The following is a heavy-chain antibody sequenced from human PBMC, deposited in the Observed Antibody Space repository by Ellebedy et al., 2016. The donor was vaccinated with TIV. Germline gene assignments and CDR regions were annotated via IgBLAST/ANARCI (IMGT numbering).Heavy chain of an antibody. CDR2: ISSSSSYI. V-gene: IGHV3-11*05. CDR3: ARVSGSYSRDAFDI. D-gene: IGHD1-26*01. Sequence: GESLKISCAASGFTFSGYYMSWFRQAPGKGLEWVSSISSSSSYIYYADSVKGRFTISRDNAKNSLYLQMNSLRAEDTALYHCARVSGSYSRDAFDIWGQGTMVTVSS. J-gene: IGHJ3*02. CDR1: GFTFSGYY.